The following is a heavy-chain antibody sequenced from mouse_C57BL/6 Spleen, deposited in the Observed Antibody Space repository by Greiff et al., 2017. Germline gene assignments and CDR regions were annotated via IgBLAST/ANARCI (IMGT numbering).Heavy chain of an antibody. V-gene: IGHV1-15*01. J-gene: IGHJ1*03. CDR1: GYTFTDYE. CDR2: IDPETGGT. Sequence: VQLQQSGAELVRPGASVTLSCKASGYTFTDYEMHWVKQTPVHGLEWIGAIDPETGGTAYNQKFKGKAILTADKSSSTAYMELRSLTSEDSAVYYCARGGDYDYWYFDVWGTGTSVTVSS. CDR3: ARGGDYDYWYFDV. D-gene: IGHD2-4*01.